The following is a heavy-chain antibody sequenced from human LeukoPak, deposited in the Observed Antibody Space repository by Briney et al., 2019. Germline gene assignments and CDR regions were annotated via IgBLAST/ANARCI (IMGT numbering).Heavy chain of an antibody. CDR3: ARVMEMATALDY. Sequence: GGSLRLSCAASGFTFSSYWMYWVRQAPGKGLVWVSRIYSDETTASYADFVKGRFTISRDRAKNTLFLQMKSLRADDTAVYYCARVMEMATALDYWGQGTLVTASS. V-gene: IGHV3-74*01. CDR1: GFTFSSYW. D-gene: IGHD5-24*01. CDR2: IYSDETTA. J-gene: IGHJ4*02.